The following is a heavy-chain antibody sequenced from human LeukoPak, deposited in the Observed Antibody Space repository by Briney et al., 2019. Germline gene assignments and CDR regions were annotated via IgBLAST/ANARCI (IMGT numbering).Heavy chain of an antibody. J-gene: IGHJ4*02. Sequence: SETLSLTCAVYGGSFSGYYWSWIRQPPGKGLEWIGEINHSGSTNYNPSLKSRVTISVDTSKNQFSLKLSSVTAADTAVYYCARTSGANWNYPYYFDYWGQGTLVTVSS. V-gene: IGHV4-34*01. CDR2: INHSGST. CDR3: ARTSGANWNYPYYFDY. CDR1: GGSFSGYY. D-gene: IGHD1-7*01.